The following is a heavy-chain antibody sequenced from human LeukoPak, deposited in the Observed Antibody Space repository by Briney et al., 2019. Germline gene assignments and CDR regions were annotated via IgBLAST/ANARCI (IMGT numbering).Heavy chain of an antibody. CDR2: ISGSGGST. D-gene: IGHD6-19*01. J-gene: IGHJ4*02. Sequence: PGGSLRLSCAASGFTFSSYAMSWVRQAPGKGLEWVSAISGSGGSTYYADSVKGRFTISRDNSKNTLYLQMNSLRAEDTAVYYCAKDLAVAGETYYFDYWGQGTLVTVSS. V-gene: IGHV3-23*01. CDR3: AKDLAVAGETYYFDY. CDR1: GFTFSSYA.